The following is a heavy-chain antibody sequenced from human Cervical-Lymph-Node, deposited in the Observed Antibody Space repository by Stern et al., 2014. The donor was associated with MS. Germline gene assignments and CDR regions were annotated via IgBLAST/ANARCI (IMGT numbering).Heavy chain of an antibody. CDR1: GFTFSSYS. CDR3: ASLAAAGTTVVDY. J-gene: IGHJ4*02. Sequence: EVQLVESGGGLVKPGGSLRLSCAASGFTFSSYSMNWVRQAPGKGLEWVSSISSSSSYIYYADSVKGRFTISRDNAKNSLYLQMNSLRAEDTAVYYCASLAAAGTTVVDYWGQGTLVTVSS. CDR2: ISSSSSYI. V-gene: IGHV3-21*01. D-gene: IGHD6-13*01.